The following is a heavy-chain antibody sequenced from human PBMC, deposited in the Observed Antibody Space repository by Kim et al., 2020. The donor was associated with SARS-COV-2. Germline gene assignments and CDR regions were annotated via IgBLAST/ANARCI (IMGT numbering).Heavy chain of an antibody. J-gene: IGHJ4*02. D-gene: IGHD6-6*01. Sequence: YTDSVRGRFTIPRDTVKNGLYLQMTSRRAEDTALYYCVKDRQTSSSFFDYWGQGALVAVSS. V-gene: IGHV3-7*04. CDR3: VKDRQTSSSFFDY.